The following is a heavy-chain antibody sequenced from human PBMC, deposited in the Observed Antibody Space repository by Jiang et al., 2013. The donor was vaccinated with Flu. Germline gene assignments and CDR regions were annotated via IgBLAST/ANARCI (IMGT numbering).Heavy chain of an antibody. D-gene: IGHD2-15*01. CDR3: ARGFCSGLSCYFDY. V-gene: IGHV4-61*02. CDR2: MYTSGRT. CDR1: GDSISSTSYY. J-gene: IGHJ4*02. Sequence: SQTLSLTCTVSGDSISSTSYYWSWIRQPAGKGLEWIGRMYTSGRTDFNPSLRNRVDMSVDLSKNQISVTLTSATAADTAVYYCARGFCSGLSCYFDYWGQGTLVTVSS.